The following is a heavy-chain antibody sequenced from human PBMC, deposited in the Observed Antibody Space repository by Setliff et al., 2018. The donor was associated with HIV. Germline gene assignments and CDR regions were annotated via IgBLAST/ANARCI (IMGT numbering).Heavy chain of an antibody. CDR2: INKSGST. CDR3: ARGRAAAVGRLWFDP. J-gene: IGHJ5*02. Sequence: PSETLSLTCTVYGGSFSGYYWIWIRQPPGKGLEWIGEINKSGSTNYNPSLKSRVTISVDTSKNQFSLQLSSVTAADTAVYYCARGRAAAVGRLWFDPWGQGTLVTVSS. V-gene: IGHV4-34*01. CDR1: GGSFSGYY. D-gene: IGHD6-13*01.